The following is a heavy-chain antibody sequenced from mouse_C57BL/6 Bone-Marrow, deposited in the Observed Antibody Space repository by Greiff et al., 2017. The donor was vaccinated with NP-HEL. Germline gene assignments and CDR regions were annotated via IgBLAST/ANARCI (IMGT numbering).Heavy chain of an antibody. CDR2: IAPNSGGT. J-gene: IGHJ3*01. V-gene: IGHV1-72*01. CDR1: GYTFTSYW. CDR3: ARKGNYYDYP. D-gene: IGHD2-4*01. Sequence: QVQLQQPGAELVKPGASVKLSCKASGYTFTSYWMHWVKQRPGRGLEWIGRIAPNSGGTKYNEKFKSKATLTVDKPSITAYMQLSSLTSEDSAVYYCARKGNYYDYPWGQGTLVTVSA.